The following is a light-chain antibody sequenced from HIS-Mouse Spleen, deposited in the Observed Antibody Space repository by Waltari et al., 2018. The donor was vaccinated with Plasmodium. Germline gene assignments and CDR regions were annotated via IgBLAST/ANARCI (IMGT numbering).Light chain of an antibody. V-gene: IGKV3-11*01. Sequence: EIVLTQSPATLSLSPGERATLSCRASQSVSSYLAWYQQKPGQAPRLLIYDASNRATGSPARFSGRGSGTDFTLTISSLEPEDFAVYYCQQRSNWPPLTFGGGTK. CDR1: QSVSSY. CDR3: QQRSNWPPLT. J-gene: IGKJ4*01. CDR2: DAS.